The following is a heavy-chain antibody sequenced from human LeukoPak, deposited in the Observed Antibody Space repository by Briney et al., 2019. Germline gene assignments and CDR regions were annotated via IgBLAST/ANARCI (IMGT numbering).Heavy chain of an antibody. J-gene: IGHJ6*02. CDR3: ARMYGDYVYYYYYGMDV. Sequence: GGSLRLSCAASGFTFSSYAISWVRQAPGQGLEWMGRIIPILGIANYAQKFQGRVTITADKSTSTAYMELSSLRSEDTAVYYCARMYGDYVYYYYYGMDVWGQGTTVTVSS. V-gene: IGHV1-69*04. D-gene: IGHD4-17*01. CDR1: GFTFSSYA. CDR2: IIPILGIA.